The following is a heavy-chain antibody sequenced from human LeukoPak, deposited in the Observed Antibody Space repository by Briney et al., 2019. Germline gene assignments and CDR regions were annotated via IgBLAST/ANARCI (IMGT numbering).Heavy chain of an antibody. V-gene: IGHV3-23*01. Sequence: GGSLRLSCAASGFTFSSYAMSWVRQAPGKGLEWVSAISGSGGSTYYADSVKGRFTISRDNSKNTLYLQMNSLRAEDTAVYYCAKDEDYYDSSGSGSYFDYWGQGTLVTVSS. CDR1: GFTFSSYA. J-gene: IGHJ4*02. CDR3: AKDEDYYDSSGSGSYFDY. D-gene: IGHD3-22*01. CDR2: ISGSGGST.